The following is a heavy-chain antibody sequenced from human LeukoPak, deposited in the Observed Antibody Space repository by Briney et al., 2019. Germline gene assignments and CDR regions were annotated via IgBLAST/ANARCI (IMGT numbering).Heavy chain of an antibody. V-gene: IGHV4-59*01. D-gene: IGHD6-6*01. CDR2: IYYSGST. Sequence: SETLSLTCTVSGGSISSYYWSWIRQPPGKGLEWIGYIYYSGSTNYNPSLKSRVTISVDTSKNQFSLKLSSVTAADTAVYYCARVGRGRNFDYWGQGTLVTVSS. CDR3: ARVGRGRNFDY. J-gene: IGHJ4*02. CDR1: GGSISSYY.